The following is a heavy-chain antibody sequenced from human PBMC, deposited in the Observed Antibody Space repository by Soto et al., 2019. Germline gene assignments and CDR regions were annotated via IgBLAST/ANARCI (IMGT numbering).Heavy chain of an antibody. J-gene: IGHJ4*02. CDR1: GFAFSSYA. CDR3: AKSGPYYYDSSGYPFDY. CDR2: ISGSGGST. D-gene: IGHD3-22*01. V-gene: IGHV3-23*01. Sequence: PGGSLRLSCAASGFAFSSYAMSWVRQAPGKGLEWVSAISGSGGSTYYADSVKGRFTISRDNSKNTLYLQMDSLRAEDTAVYYCAKSGPYYYDSSGYPFDYWGQGTLVTAPQ.